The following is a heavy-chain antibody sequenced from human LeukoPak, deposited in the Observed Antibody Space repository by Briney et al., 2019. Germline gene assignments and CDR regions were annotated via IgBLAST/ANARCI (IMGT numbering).Heavy chain of an antibody. D-gene: IGHD5-18*01. Sequence: PGGSLRLSCAASGFTFSSYSMNWVRQAPGKGLEWVGRIKSKTDGGTTDYAAPVKGRFTISRDDSKNTLYLQMNSLKTEDTAVYYCTTAKEWIQLWLRPFYFDYWGQGTLVTVSS. CDR2: IKSKTDGGTT. CDR1: GFTFSSYS. J-gene: IGHJ4*02. CDR3: TTAKEWIQLWLRPFYFDY. V-gene: IGHV3-15*01.